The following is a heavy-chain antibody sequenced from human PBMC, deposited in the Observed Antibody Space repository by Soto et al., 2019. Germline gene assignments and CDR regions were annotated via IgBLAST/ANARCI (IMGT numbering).Heavy chain of an antibody. CDR1: EFTFSNYA. D-gene: IGHD3-22*01. V-gene: IGHV3-23*01. Sequence: GALRLSCAASEFTFSNYAMSWVRQAPGKGLEWVSAISYGGGTTYYADSVKGRFTISRDNSKNTLYLQMNSLRAEDTAVYYCAKNPGYYYDSTGYHFDYWGQGTLVTVSS. J-gene: IGHJ4*02. CDR3: AKNPGYYYDSTGYHFDY. CDR2: ISYGGGTT.